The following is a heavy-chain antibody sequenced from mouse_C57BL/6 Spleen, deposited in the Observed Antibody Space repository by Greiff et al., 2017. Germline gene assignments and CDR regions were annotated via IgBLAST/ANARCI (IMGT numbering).Heavy chain of an antibody. V-gene: IGHV1-62-2*01. CDR1: GYTFTEYT. D-gene: IGHD1-1*01. CDR2: FYPGSGSI. CDR3: ARHEVYYGNSYESYFDY. Sequence: VQVVESGAELVKPGASVKLSCKASGYTFTEYTIHWVKQRPGQGLEWIGWFYPGSGSIKYNEKIKDKATLTADKSSITVYMELSRVTSEDSAVYFCARHEVYYGNSYESYFDYWGQGTTLTVSS. J-gene: IGHJ2*01.